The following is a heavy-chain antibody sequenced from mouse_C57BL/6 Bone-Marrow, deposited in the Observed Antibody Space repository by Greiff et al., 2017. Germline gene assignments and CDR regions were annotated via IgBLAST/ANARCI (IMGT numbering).Heavy chain of an antibody. CDR2: ISSGSSTI. D-gene: IGHD2-1*01. Sequence: EVHLVESGGGLVKPGGSLKLSCAASGFTFSDYGMHWVRQAPEKGLEWVAYISSGSSTIYYADTVKGRFTISRDNAQNILFLQMTSLRSEETAMYYCARYGLLLWYLTWFAYWGQGTLVTVSA. CDR1: GFTFSDYG. J-gene: IGHJ3*01. CDR3: ARYGLLLWYLTWFAY. V-gene: IGHV5-17*01.